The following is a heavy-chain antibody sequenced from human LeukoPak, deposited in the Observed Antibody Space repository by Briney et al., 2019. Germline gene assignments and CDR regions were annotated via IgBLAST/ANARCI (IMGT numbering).Heavy chain of an antibody. Sequence: GRSLRLSCAASGFTFSSYGMHWVRQAPGKGLEWVAVIWYDGSNKYYADSVKGRFTISRDNSKNTLYLQMNSLRAEDTAVYYCAKDHLYCSGGSCYSYYYGMDVWGKGTTVTVSS. CDR2: IWYDGSNK. CDR1: GFTFSSYG. J-gene: IGHJ6*04. CDR3: AKDHLYCSGGSCYSYYYGMDV. D-gene: IGHD2-15*01. V-gene: IGHV3-33*06.